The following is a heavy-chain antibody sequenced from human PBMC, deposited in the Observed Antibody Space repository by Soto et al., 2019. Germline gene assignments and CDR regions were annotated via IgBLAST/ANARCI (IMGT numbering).Heavy chain of an antibody. J-gene: IGHJ3*02. CDR2: IYSVGIT. V-gene: IGHV3-66*01. CDR1: GFTVSNNY. Sequence: GGSLRLSCAASGFTVSNNYMSWVRQAPGKGLEWVSVIYSVGITYYADSVKGRFTISRDNSKNTLYIQMNSLRAEDTAVYYCARAPPLEWELRPDAFDIWGQGTMVTVS. CDR3: ARAPPLEWELRPDAFDI. D-gene: IGHD1-26*01.